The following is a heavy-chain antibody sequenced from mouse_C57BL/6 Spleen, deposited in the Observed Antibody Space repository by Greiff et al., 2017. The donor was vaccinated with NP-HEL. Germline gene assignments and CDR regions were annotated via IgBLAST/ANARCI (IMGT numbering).Heavy chain of an antibody. Sequence: EVQLVESEGGLVQPGSSMKLSCTASGFTFSDYYMAWVRQVPEKGLEWVANINYDGSSTYYLDSLKSRFIISRDNAKNILYLQMSSLKSEDTATYYCARAFYYYGSSHWYFDVWGTGTTVTVSS. J-gene: IGHJ1*03. CDR2: INYDGSST. V-gene: IGHV5-16*01. CDR1: GFTFSDYY. CDR3: ARAFYYYGSSHWYFDV. D-gene: IGHD1-1*01.